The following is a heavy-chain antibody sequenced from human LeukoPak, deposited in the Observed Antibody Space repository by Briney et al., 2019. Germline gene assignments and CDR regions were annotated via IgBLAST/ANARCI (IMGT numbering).Heavy chain of an antibody. V-gene: IGHV1-3*01. CDR1: GYTFTSYA. Sequence: ASVKVSCKASGYTFTSYAMHWVRQAPGQRLEWMGWINAGNGNTKYSQKFQGRVTITRDTSASTAYMQLSSLRSEDTAVYYCARVGYSSRPPFDYWGQGTLVTLS. CDR3: ARVGYSSRPPFDY. CDR2: INAGNGNT. D-gene: IGHD6-19*01. J-gene: IGHJ4*02.